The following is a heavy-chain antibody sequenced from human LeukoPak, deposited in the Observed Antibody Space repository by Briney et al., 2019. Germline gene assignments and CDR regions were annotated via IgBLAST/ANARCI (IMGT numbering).Heavy chain of an antibody. CDR1: GFTFNSYS. D-gene: IGHD6-13*01. J-gene: IGHJ4*02. CDR2: ISSSSLSYI. V-gene: IGHV3-21*01. CDR3: AKVHSSSWYDSVY. Sequence: GGSLRLSCAASGFTFNSYSMNWVRQAPGKGLEWVSSISSSSLSYIYYADSVKGRFTIFRDNAKNSLYLHMNSLRAEDTAVYYCAKVHSSSWYDSVYWGQGTLVTVSS.